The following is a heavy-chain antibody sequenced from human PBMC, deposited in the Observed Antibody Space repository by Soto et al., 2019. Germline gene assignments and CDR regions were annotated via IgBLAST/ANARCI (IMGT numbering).Heavy chain of an antibody. V-gene: IGHV1-69*13. J-gene: IGHJ6*02. Sequence: SSVKVSCKASGGTFSSYAISWVRQAPGQGLEWMGGIIPIFGTANYAQKFQGRVTITADESTSTAYMELSSLRSEDTAVYYCARLFVRSSWLNHYYYGMDVWGQGTTVTVS. CDR3: ARLFVRSSWLNHYYYGMDV. CDR1: GGTFSSYA. D-gene: IGHD6-13*01. CDR2: IIPIFGTA.